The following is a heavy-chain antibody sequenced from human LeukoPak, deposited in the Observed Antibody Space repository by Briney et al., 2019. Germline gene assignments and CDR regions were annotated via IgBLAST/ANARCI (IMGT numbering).Heavy chain of an antibody. Sequence: GGSLRLSCAASGFIFSSYWMSWVRQAPGKGLEWVANIKQDGSEKYYVDSVKGRFTISRDNAKNSLYLQMNSLRAEDTAVYYCARDQVFYYYYMDVWGKGTTVTISS. CDR3: ARDQVFYYYYMDV. J-gene: IGHJ6*03. CDR1: GFIFSSYW. V-gene: IGHV3-7*01. CDR2: IKQDGSEK.